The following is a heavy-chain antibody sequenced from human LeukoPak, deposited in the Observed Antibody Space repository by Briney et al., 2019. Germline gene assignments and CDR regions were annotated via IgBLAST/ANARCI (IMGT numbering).Heavy chain of an antibody. J-gene: IGHJ4*02. CDR2: ISSSGDTI. V-gene: IGHV3-48*03. CDR1: GFTFSSYE. Sequence: GGSLRLSCAASGFTFSSYEMNWVRQAPGKGLEWVSYISSSGDTIHYADSVKGRFTISRDNAKNSLYLQMNSLRAEDTAVYYCVRDGGTRLKYSYGYGDYWGQGTLVTVSS. D-gene: IGHD5-18*01. CDR3: VRDGGTRLKYSYGYGDY.